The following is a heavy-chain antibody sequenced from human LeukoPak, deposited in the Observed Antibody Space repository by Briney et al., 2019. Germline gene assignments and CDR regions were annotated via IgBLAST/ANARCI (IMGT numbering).Heavy chain of an antibody. CDR3: AKDAMAGTGTFDY. J-gene: IGHJ4*02. CDR2: ISTTGGNT. CDR1: GFNFNNYA. Sequence: PGGSLRLSCVASGFNFNNYAMSWVRQAPGKGLEWVSSISTTGGNTYYADSVKCRFTISRDKSENTMFLQMNSLRAEDTAVYYCAKDAMAGTGTFDYWGQGTLVTVSS. V-gene: IGHV3-23*01. D-gene: IGHD1-14*01.